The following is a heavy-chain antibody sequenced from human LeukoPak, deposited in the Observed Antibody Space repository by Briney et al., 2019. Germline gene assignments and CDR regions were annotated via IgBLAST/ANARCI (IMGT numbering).Heavy chain of an antibody. CDR1: GFTFSSYG. Sequence: QAGGSLRLSCAASGFTFSSYGMHWVRQAPGKGLEGVSVISSGGNTYYGDSVKGRFTISRDNSKNTLYLQMNSLRAEDTAVYYCARLTTGDQNYWGQGTLVTVSS. V-gene: IGHV3-NL1*01. CDR2: ISSGGNT. J-gene: IGHJ4*02. CDR3: ARLTTGDQNY. D-gene: IGHD7-27*01.